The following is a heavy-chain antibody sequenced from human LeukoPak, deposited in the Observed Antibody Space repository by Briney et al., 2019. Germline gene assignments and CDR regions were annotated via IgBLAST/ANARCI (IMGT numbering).Heavy chain of an antibody. CDR3: AKDRSTSHTDWYFDL. CDR1: GFTFDDYA. V-gene: IGHV3-9*01. CDR2: ISWNSGSI. Sequence: QAGRSLRLSCAASGFTFDDYAMHWVRQAPGKGLEWVSGISWNSGSIGYADSVKGRFTISRDNAKNSLYLQMNSLRAEDTALYYCAKDRSTSHTDWYFDLWGRGTLVTVSS. J-gene: IGHJ2*01. D-gene: IGHD2-2*01.